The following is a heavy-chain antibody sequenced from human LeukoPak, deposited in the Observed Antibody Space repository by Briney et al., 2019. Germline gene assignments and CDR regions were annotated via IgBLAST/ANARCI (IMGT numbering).Heavy chain of an antibody. V-gene: IGHV1-2*02. CDR3: AREDGRFLEWFPSGAFDI. CDR1: GYTFTGYY. D-gene: IGHD3-3*01. Sequence: ASVKVSCKASGYTFTGYYMHWVRQAPGQGLEWMGWINPNSGGTNYAQKFQGRVTMTRDTSISTAYMELSRLRSDDTAVYYCAREDGRFLEWFPSGAFDIWGQGTMVTVSS. CDR2: INPNSGGT. J-gene: IGHJ3*02.